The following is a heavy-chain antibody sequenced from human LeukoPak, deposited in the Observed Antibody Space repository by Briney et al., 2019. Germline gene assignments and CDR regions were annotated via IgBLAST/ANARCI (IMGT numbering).Heavy chain of an antibody. V-gene: IGHV3-66*01. Sequence: PEGSLRLSCAASGFTVSSNYMSWVRQAPGKGLEWVSLIYTGGKSYYADSVKGRFTLSRDNSKNTVYLQMTSLRVEDTAMYYCATISDLLYYFDSWGQGTLVTVSS. J-gene: IGHJ4*02. CDR2: IYTGGKS. CDR1: GFTVSSNY. CDR3: ATISDLLYYFDS.